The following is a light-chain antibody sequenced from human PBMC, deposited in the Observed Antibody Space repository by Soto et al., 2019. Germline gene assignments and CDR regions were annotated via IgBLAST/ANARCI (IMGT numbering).Light chain of an antibody. J-gene: IGLJ3*02. CDR1: SSNIGAGHD. CDR2: SNT. Sequence: QAVVTQPPSVSGAPGQRVTISCTEGSSNIGAGHDIHWYQQVPGTAPKLLIFSNTHRPSGVPDRFSGSKSGTSASLAITGLQAEDEAEYYCQSYDDSLSSPWMFGGGTKLTVL. CDR3: QSYDDSLSSPWM. V-gene: IGLV1-40*01.